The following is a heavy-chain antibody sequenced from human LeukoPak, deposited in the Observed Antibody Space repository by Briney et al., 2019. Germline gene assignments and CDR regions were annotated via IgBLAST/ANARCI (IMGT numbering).Heavy chain of an antibody. Sequence: SETLSLTCAVSGYSISSGYYWGWIRQPPGKGLEWIGSIYHSGSTYYNPSLKSRVTISVDTSKNQFSLKLSSVTAADTAEYYCARIFPVVDGYWGQGTLVTVSS. D-gene: IGHD2-21*01. CDR3: ARIFPVVDGY. V-gene: IGHV4-38-2*01. CDR2: IYHSGST. J-gene: IGHJ4*02. CDR1: GYSISSGYY.